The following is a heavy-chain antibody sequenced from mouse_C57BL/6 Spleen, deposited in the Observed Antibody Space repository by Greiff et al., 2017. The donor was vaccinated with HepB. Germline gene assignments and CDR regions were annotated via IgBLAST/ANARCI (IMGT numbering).Heavy chain of an antibody. CDR2: IDPSDSET. D-gene: IGHD2-3*01. CDR3: ARELYDGYPYYFDY. V-gene: IGHV1-52*01. Sequence: VQLQQPGAELVRPGSSVKLSCKASGYTFTSYWMHWVKQRPIQGLEWIGNIDPSDSETHYNQKFKDKATLTVDKSSSTAYMQLSSLTSEDSAVSYCARELYDGYPYYFDYWGQGTTLTVSS. J-gene: IGHJ2*01. CDR1: GYTFTSYW.